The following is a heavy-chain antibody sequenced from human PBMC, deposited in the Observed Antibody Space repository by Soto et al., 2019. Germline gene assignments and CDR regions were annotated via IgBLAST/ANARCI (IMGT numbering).Heavy chain of an antibody. J-gene: IGHJ4*02. V-gene: IGHV3-23*01. CDR1: GFTFSSYA. CDR2: MSGSYT. D-gene: IGHD3-16*01. CDR3: ASLGWGRVTPLNN. Sequence: GGSLRLSCAASGFTFSSYAMSWVRQAPGKGLEWVSGMSGSYTYYADSVKGRFTISRDDSKNMLSLLMNSLRGDDTAVYYCASLGWGRVTPLNNWAQGTLVTVSS.